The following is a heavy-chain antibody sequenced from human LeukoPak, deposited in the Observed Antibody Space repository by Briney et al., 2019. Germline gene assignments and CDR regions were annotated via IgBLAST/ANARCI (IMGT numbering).Heavy chain of an antibody. CDR2: ISYDGSNK. V-gene: IGHV3-30-3*01. D-gene: IGHD3-10*01. J-gene: IGHJ4*02. CDR3: AKDLLGVRGVMGY. Sequence: GRSLRLSCAASGFTFSSYAMHWVRQAPGKGLEWVAVISYDGSNKYYADSVKGRFTISRDNSKNTLYLQMNSLRAEDTAVYYCAKDLLGVRGVMGYWGQGTLVTVSS. CDR1: GFTFSSYA.